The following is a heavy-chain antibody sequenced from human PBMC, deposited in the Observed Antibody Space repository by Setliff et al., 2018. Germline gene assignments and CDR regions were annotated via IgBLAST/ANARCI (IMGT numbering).Heavy chain of an antibody. Sequence: SETLSLTCAVYGGPFSSYYWSWIRQPPGKGLEWIGEINHSGSTNYNPSLKSRVTISVDTSKNQSSLKLSSVTAADTAVYYCARGGYSRGPPVYYFDYWGQGTLVTVS. V-gene: IGHV4-34*01. J-gene: IGHJ4*02. CDR3: ARGGYSRGPPVYYFDY. D-gene: IGHD5-12*01. CDR2: INHSGST. CDR1: GGPFSSYY.